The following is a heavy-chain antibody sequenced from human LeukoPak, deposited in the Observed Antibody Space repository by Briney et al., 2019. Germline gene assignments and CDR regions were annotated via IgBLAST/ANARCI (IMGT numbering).Heavy chain of an antibody. CDR3: ARDAPNWDWFDP. CDR1: GGSISSYY. V-gene: IGHV4-4*07. D-gene: IGHD3-16*01. Sequence: DPSETLSLTCTVSGGSISSYYWSWIRQPAGKGREWIGRIYTSGSTNYNPSLKSRVTMSVDTSKNQFSLKLSSVTAADTAVYYCARDAPNWDWFDPWGQGTLVTVSS. CDR2: IYTSGST. J-gene: IGHJ5*02.